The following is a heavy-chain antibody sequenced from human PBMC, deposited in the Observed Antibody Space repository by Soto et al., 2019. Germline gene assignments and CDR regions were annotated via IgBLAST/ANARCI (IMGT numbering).Heavy chain of an antibody. J-gene: IGHJ4*02. CDR2: VFHSGST. D-gene: IGHD6-13*01. V-gene: IGHV4-59*08. Sequence: PSETLSLTCTISDGSFRSYYWSWIRQPPGKGLEWIGYVFHSGSTKYNLSLQSRVTISVDTSKNQFSLKLSSVTATDTAVYYCARLRRIQDENISSLFRPIDSWGRGTLVTVS. CDR1: DGSFRSYY. CDR3: ARLRRIQDENISSLFRPIDS.